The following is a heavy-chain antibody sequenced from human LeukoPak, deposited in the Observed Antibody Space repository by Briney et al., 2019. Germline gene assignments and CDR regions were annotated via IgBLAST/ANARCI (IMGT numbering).Heavy chain of an antibody. J-gene: IGHJ4*02. Sequence: KPGRSLRLSCAASGFTFSSYCMNWVSQAPGKGLEWVSSISSSSSYIYYADSVKGRFTISRDNAKNSLYLQMNSLRAEDTAVYYCARAGYCSGGSCYHDFDYWGQGTLVTVSS. V-gene: IGHV3-21*01. CDR3: ARAGYCSGGSCYHDFDY. CDR1: GFTFSSYC. D-gene: IGHD2-15*01. CDR2: ISSSSSYI.